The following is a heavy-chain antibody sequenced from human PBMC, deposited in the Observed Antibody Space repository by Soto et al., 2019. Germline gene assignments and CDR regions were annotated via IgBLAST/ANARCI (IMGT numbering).Heavy chain of an antibody. CDR1: GFTFSSYA. J-gene: IGHJ4*02. CDR3: ARGTGLPLGQTDY. V-gene: IGHV3-23*01. CDR2: ISGSGGST. D-gene: IGHD3-10*01. Sequence: PGGSLRLSCAASGFTFSSYAMSWFRQAPGKGLEWVSAISGSGGSTYYADSVKGRFTISRDNSKNTLYLQMNSLRAEDTAVYYCARGTGLPLGQTDYWGQGTLVTVSS.